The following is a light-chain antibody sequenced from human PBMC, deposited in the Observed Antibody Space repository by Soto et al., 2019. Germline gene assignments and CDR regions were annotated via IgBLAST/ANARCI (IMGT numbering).Light chain of an antibody. J-gene: IGLJ1*01. Sequence: QSALTQPASVSGSPGQSITISCTGNTSDFGTYYHMYVSSYQQHPGKAPKLLIYEVSRRPSGVSNRFSGSKSGNTASLTVSGLQSEDEADYYCSSYTNINTRASVFGTGTKVTVL. CDR1: TSDFGTYYHMY. CDR3: SSYTNINTRASV. V-gene: IGLV2-14*01. CDR2: EVS.